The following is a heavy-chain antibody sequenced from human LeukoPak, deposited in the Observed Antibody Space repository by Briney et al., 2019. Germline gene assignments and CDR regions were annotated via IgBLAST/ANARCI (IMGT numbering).Heavy chain of an antibody. Sequence: GGSLRLSCAASGFTFSSYGMHWVRQAPGKGLEWVAVISYDGSNKYYADSVKGRFTISRDNSKNTLYLQMNSLRAEDTAVYYCAREASSGWYGAFDIWGQGTMVTVSS. CDR3: AREASSGWYGAFDI. J-gene: IGHJ3*02. D-gene: IGHD6-19*01. CDR2: ISYDGSNK. CDR1: GFTFSSYG. V-gene: IGHV3-30*03.